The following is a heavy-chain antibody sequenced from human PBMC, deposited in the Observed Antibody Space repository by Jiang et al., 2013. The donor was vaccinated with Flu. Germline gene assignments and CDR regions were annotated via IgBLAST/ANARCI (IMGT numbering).Heavy chain of an antibody. V-gene: IGHV4-59*01. CDR2: IYYSGST. CDR1: GGSISSYY. CDR3: ARDLTRFGMDV. Sequence: LLKPSETLSLTCTVSGGSISSYYWSWIRQPPGKGLEWIGYIYYSGSTNYNPSLKSRVTISVDTSKNQFSLKLSSVTAADTAVYYCARDLTRFGMDVWGQGTTVTVSS. J-gene: IGHJ6*02.